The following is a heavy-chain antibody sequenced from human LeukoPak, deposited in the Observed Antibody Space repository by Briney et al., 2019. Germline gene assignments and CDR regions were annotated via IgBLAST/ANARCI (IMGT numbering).Heavy chain of an antibody. CDR3: AKDKEYFGSGTYHFFDT. CDR1: GFTFSSYG. J-gene: IGHJ4*02. Sequence: GGSLRLSCAASGFTFSSYGMHWVRQAPGKGLEWVSFIRNDGSNKYYADSVKGRFTISRDNSKNTLYLQMNSLRAEDTAVYYCAKDKEYFGSGTYHFFDTWGQGTRVTVSS. D-gene: IGHD3-10*01. CDR2: IRNDGSNK. V-gene: IGHV3-30*02.